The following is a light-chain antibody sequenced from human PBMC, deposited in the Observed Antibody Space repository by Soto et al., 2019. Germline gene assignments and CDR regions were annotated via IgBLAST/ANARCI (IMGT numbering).Light chain of an antibody. CDR2: DVS. V-gene: IGLV2-14*01. CDR3: SSYTSSSTLYV. Sequence: QSVLTQPASVSGSPGQSIPISCAGTSSDIGGYNYVSWYQQHPGKAPKLMIYDVSNRPSGVSNRFSGSKSGNTASLTISGLQAEDDADYYCSSYTSSSTLYVFGSGTKVTVL. CDR1: SSDIGGYNY. J-gene: IGLJ1*01.